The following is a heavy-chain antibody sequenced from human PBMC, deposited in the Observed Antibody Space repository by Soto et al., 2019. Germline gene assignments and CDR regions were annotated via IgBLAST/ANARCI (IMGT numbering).Heavy chain of an antibody. V-gene: IGHV1-58*01. CDR1: GFTFTSSA. J-gene: IGHJ6*02. D-gene: IGHD3-3*01. CDR2: IVVGSGNT. CDR3: AAAWGDFWSGYYYYYYYGMDV. Sequence: ASVKVSCKASGFTFTSSAVQWLRQARGQRLEWIGWIVVGSGNTNYAQKFQERVTITRDMSTSTAYMELSSLRSEDTAVYYCAAAWGDFWSGYYYYYYYGMDVWGQGTTVTVSS.